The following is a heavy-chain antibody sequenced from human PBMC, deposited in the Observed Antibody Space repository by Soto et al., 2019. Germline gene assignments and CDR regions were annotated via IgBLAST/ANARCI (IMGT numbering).Heavy chain of an antibody. D-gene: IGHD2-2*01. Sequence: GESLKISCKGSGYSFTSYWIGWVRQMPGKGLEWMGIIYPGDSDTRYSPSFQGQVTSSADKSISTAYLQWSSLKASDSAMYYCARAGDCSSTSCYLSWFDPWGQGTLVTVSS. CDR3: ARAGDCSSTSCYLSWFDP. CDR1: GYSFTSYW. V-gene: IGHV5-51*01. J-gene: IGHJ5*02. CDR2: IYPGDSDT.